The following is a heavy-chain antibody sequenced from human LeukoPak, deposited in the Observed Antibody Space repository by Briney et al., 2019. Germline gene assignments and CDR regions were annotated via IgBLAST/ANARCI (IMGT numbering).Heavy chain of an antibody. V-gene: IGHV1-46*01. CDR2: INPSGGST. Sequence: ASVKVSCKTSGYTFTDYYMHWVRQAPGRGLEWMGIINPSGGSTTYAQQFQGRVTMTRDTSTSTMYMALSSLRSEDTAVYYCAREVGSPSYFDYWGQGTLVTVSS. D-gene: IGHD6-19*01. J-gene: IGHJ4*02. CDR3: AREVGSPSYFDY. CDR1: GYTFTDYY.